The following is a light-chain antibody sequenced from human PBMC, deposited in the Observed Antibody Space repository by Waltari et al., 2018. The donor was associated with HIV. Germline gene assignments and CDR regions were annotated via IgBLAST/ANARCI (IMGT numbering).Light chain of an antibody. CDR1: PSVSSY. CDR3: QQRSNWPPLYT. V-gene: IGKV3-11*01. J-gene: IGKJ2*01. CDR2: DAS. Sequence: EIVLTQSPATLRLSPGERPTLSCRASPSVSSYLAWYQQKPGQAPRLLIYDASNRATGIPARFSGSGSGTDFTLTISSLEPEDFAVYYCQQRSNWPPLYTFGQGTKLEIE.